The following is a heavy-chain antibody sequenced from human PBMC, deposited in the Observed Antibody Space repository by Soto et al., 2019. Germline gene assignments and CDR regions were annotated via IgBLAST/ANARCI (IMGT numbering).Heavy chain of an antibody. CDR2: ISYDGSST. CDR3: ARQGMAARKYFHRYLDG. D-gene: IGHD6-6*01. V-gene: IGHV3-30-3*01. Sequence: QVHLEESGGGVVQPGRSLRLSCAASGFTFRDYAFHWVLQAPGKGLEWVTLISYDGSSTLFADSVKGRFTISRDNSQKTLYLQMNSLRAEDTAVYYCARQGMAARKYFHRYLDGWGQGTTVIVSS. J-gene: IGHJ6*02. CDR1: GFTFRDYA.